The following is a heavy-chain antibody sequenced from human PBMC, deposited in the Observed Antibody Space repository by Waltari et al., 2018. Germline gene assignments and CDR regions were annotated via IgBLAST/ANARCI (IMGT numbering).Heavy chain of an antibody. CDR1: GGSISSSSYY. J-gene: IGHJ5*02. CDR3: ARHWKKSGYRFDP. D-gene: IGHD5-12*01. V-gene: IGHV4-39*01. CDR2: IYYSGST. Sequence: QLQQQESGPGLVKPSETLSLTCTVSGGSISSSSYYWGWIRQSPGKGLEWIGSIYYSGSTYYNPTLKSRVTISGDTSKNQFSLKLSSVTAADTAVYYCARHWKKSGYRFDPWGQGTLVTVSS.